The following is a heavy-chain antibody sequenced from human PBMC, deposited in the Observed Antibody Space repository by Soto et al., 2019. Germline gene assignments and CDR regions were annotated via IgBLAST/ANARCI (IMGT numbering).Heavy chain of an antibody. V-gene: IGHV4-30-2*01. J-gene: IGHJ6*02. CDR1: GGSISSGGYP. D-gene: IGHD7-27*01. CDR2: IYHSGST. Sequence: PSETLSLTCAVSGGSISSGGYPWRWIRQPPGKGLEWIGYIYHSGSTYYNPSLKSRVTISVDRSKNQFSLKLSSVTAADTAVYYCASASGDLVYYYGMDVWGQGTTVTVSS. CDR3: ASASGDLVYYYGMDV.